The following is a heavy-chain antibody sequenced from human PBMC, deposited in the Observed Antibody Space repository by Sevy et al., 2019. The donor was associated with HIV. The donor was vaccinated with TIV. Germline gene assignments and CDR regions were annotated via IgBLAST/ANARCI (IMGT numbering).Heavy chain of an antibody. CDR2: INSDGSST. CDR3: ARYYYDSSVIDY. D-gene: IGHD3-22*01. V-gene: IGHV3-74*01. Sequence: GGSLRLSCTASGFTFSRYWMHWVRQAPGKGLVWVSRINSDGSSTSYADSVKGRFTISRDNAKNTLYLQMNSLRAEDTAVYYCARYYYDSSVIDYWGQGTLVTVSS. J-gene: IGHJ4*02. CDR1: GFTFSRYW.